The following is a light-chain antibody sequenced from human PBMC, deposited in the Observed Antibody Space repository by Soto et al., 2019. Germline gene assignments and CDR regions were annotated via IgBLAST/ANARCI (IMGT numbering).Light chain of an antibody. CDR2: GAS. Sequence: DIQMTQSPSSLSASLGDRVTITCRASQSVDTYLDWYHQNPGKAPKLLIYGASSLESGVPSRFSGSGSGTHFTTTISSLPPEDFATYFCQHSYSIPYTFGQGTKLEIK. CDR1: QSVDTY. CDR3: QHSYSIPYT. V-gene: IGKV1-39*01. J-gene: IGKJ2*01.